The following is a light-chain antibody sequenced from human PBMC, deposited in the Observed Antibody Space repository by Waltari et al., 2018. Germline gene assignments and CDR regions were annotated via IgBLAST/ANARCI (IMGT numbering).Light chain of an antibody. Sequence: QSALTQPVSVSESPGQSITISCSGTSSDVGGYNYVCWYQQHPGKAPKLIIYDVAKRPSGVSNRFSGSKSGNTASLTISGLQAEDEADYYCFSYRSSSTWVFGGGTKLTVL. CDR1: SSDVGGYNY. CDR3: FSYRSSSTWV. CDR2: DVA. V-gene: IGLV2-14*01. J-gene: IGLJ3*02.